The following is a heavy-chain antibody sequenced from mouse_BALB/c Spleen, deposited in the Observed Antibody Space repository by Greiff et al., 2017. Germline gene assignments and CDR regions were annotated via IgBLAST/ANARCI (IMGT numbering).Heavy chain of an antibody. Sequence: QVQLQQPGAELVKPGASVKLSCKASGYTFTSYWMHWVKQRPGQGLEWIGEINPSNGRTNYNEKFKSKATLTVDKSSSTAYMQLSSLTSEDSAVYDCANYRYDGYFDVWGAGTTVTVSS. CDR1: GYTFTSYW. J-gene: IGHJ1*01. CDR3: ANYRYDGYFDV. D-gene: IGHD2-14*01. CDR2: INPSNGRT. V-gene: IGHV1S81*02.